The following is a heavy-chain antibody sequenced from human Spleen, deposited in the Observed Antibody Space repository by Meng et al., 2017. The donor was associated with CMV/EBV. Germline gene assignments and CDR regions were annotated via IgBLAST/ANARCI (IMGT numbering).Heavy chain of an antibody. J-gene: IGHJ4*02. Sequence: QVQLLQSGTEVKKPGASVTVSCKASDYTFSNYGISWLRQAPGQGLEWMGWISARDGETNFPQKFQGRVTLTTDTSTSTAYMELRNLRFDDTAVYFCARDWEGRGRYVITDYWGQGTLVTVSS. CDR3: ARDWEGRGRYVITDY. CDR1: DYTFSNYG. CDR2: ISARDGET. D-gene: IGHD3-16*01. V-gene: IGHV1-18*01.